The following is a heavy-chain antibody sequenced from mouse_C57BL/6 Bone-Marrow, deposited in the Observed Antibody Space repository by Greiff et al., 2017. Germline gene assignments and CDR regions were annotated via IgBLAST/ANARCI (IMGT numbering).Heavy chain of an antibody. CDR3: ARDWDGFDY. D-gene: IGHD4-1*01. CDR2: ISYSGST. V-gene: IGHV3-1*01. CDR1: GYSITSGYV. Sequence: DVQLVESGPGMVKPSQSLSLTCTVSGYSITSGYVWHWIRHFPGNKLEWMGYISYSGSTNYNPSLKSRISITHDTSKNHFFLKLNSVTTEDTATYYCARDWDGFDYWGQGTTLTVSS. J-gene: IGHJ2*01.